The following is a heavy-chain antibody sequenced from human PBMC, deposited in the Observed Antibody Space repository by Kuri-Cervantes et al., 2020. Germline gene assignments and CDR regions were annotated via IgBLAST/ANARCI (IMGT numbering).Heavy chain of an antibody. CDR1: GFTFSDYY. V-gene: IGHV3-11*01. D-gene: IGHD6-6*01. CDR3: ARAPLELGYSSSSGPYYYYGMDV. J-gene: IGHJ6*02. CDR2: ISSSGSTI. Sequence: GESLKISCAASGFTFSDYYMSWIRQAPGKGLEWVSYISSSGSTIYYADPVKGRFTISRDNAKNSLYLQMDSLRAEDTAVYYCARAPLELGYSSSSGPYYYYGMDVWGQGTTVTVSS.